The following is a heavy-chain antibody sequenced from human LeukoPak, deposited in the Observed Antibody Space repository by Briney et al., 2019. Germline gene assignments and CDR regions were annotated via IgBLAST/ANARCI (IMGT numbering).Heavy chain of an antibody. V-gene: IGHV3-21*01. CDR3: ARVDTAMADY. Sequence: GGSLRLSCAASGFTFSDYNMNWVRQAPGKGLEWVSSISSRSTYIYYADSVKGRFTISRDNAQNSLYLQLSSLRAEDTALYYCARVDTAMADYWGQGTLVTVSS. CDR2: ISSRSTYI. D-gene: IGHD5-18*01. CDR1: GFTFSDYN. J-gene: IGHJ4*02.